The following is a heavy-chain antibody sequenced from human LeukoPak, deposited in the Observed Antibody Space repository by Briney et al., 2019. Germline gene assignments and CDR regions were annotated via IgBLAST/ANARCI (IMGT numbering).Heavy chain of an antibody. CDR3: AKDGPWWSGSDNWFDP. CDR2: ISGRSDTI. Sequence: GGSLRLSCAASGFTFSSYNMNWVRQAPGKGLEWVSYISGRSDTIYYADSVKGRFIISRDNARNSLSLQMDSLRVEDTAVYYCAKDGPWWSGSDNWFDPWGQGTLVTVSS. V-gene: IGHV3-48*01. CDR1: GFTFSSYN. D-gene: IGHD3-3*01. J-gene: IGHJ5*02.